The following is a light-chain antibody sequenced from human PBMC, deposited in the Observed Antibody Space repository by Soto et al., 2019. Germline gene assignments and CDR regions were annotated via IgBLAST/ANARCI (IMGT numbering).Light chain of an antibody. CDR3: SSYTTSSTLV. V-gene: IGLV2-14*01. Sequence: QFALTQPASVSGSPGQSITISCTGTSSDVGIYNYVSWYQQHPGKAPKLMIYEVSNRPSGVSNRFSGSKSGNTASLTISGIQAEDEADYYCSSYTTSSTLVFGGGTKVTVL. J-gene: IGLJ3*02. CDR2: EVS. CDR1: SSDVGIYNY.